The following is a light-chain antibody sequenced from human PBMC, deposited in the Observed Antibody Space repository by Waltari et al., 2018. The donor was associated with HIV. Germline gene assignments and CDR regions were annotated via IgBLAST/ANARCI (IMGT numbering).Light chain of an antibody. CDR3: QSADTSYTSRV. V-gene: IGLV3-25*03. Sequence: SYELTQPPSVSVSPGQTARIPCSGDVLAKQYAYWYQQKPGQAPVLVIYKETERPSGIPERFSGRSSGTTVTLTISGVQPDDEADYYCQSADTSYTSRVFGIGTKVTVL. CDR2: KET. J-gene: IGLJ1*01. CDR1: VLAKQY.